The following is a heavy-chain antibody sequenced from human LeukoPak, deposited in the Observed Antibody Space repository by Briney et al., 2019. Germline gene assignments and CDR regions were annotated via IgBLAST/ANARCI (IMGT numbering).Heavy chain of an antibody. V-gene: IGHV1-46*01. D-gene: IGHD1-26*01. CDR3: ARDGLVGATMVGYYMDV. CDR1: AFTFSRYG. CDR2: INPSGGST. Sequence: PGGSLRLSCAASAFTFSRYGMHWVRQAPGQGLEWMGIINPSGGSTSYAQKFQGRVTMTRDMSTSTVYMELSSLRSEDTAVYYCARDGLVGATMVGYYMDVWGKGTTVTVSS. J-gene: IGHJ6*03.